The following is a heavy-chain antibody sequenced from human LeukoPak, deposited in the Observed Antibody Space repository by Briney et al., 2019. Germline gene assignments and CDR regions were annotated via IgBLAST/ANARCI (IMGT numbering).Heavy chain of an antibody. CDR1: GGSISRYY. Sequence: SETLSLTCTVSGGSISRYYWSWIRQPPGKGLEWIGYIYYSGSTNYNPSLKSRVTISVDTSKNQFSLKLSSVTAADTPVYYCASDSGYDNWFDPWGQGTLVTVPS. CDR2: IYYSGST. D-gene: IGHD3-22*01. CDR3: ASDSGYDNWFDP. V-gene: IGHV4-59*01. J-gene: IGHJ5*02.